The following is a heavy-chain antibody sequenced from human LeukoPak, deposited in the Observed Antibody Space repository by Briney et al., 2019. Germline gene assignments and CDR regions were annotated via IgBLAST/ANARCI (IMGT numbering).Heavy chain of an antibody. V-gene: IGHV5-51*01. D-gene: IGHD5-18*01. CDR3: ARSNSYGFNAFDI. J-gene: IGHJ3*02. CDR1: GYSFTSYW. CDR2: IYPGDSDT. Sequence: RGESLKISCKGSGYSFTSYWIGWVRQMPGKGLEWMGIIYPGDSDTRYSPSFQGRVTISADKSISTAYLQWSSLKASDTAMYYCARSNSYGFNAFDIWGQGTMVTVSS.